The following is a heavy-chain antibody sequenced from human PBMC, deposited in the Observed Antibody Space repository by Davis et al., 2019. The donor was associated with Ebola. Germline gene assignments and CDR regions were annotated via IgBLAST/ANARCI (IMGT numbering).Heavy chain of an antibody. CDR3: ARASLIPGYSSD. D-gene: IGHD6-19*01. CDR2: ISSSGSTI. Sequence: GESLKISCVASGFTFSAYAMSWVRQAPGKGLEWVSYISSSGSTIYYADSVKGRFTISRDNAKNSLYLQMNSLRAEDTAVYYCARASLIPGYSSDWGQGTLVTVSS. J-gene: IGHJ4*02. CDR1: GFTFSAYA. V-gene: IGHV3-48*04.